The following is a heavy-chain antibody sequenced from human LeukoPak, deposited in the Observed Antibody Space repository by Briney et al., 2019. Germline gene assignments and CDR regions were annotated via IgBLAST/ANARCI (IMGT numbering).Heavy chain of an antibody. D-gene: IGHD5-24*01. CDR3: AGAVEMATIIDY. Sequence: SGGSLRLSCAASGFTFNSYEMNWVRQAPGKGLEWVSYISSSGSTIYYADCVKGRFTISRDNAKNSLYLQMNSLRAEDTAVYYCAGAVEMATIIDYWGQGTLVTVSS. V-gene: IGHV3-48*03. J-gene: IGHJ4*02. CDR1: GFTFNSYE. CDR2: ISSSGSTI.